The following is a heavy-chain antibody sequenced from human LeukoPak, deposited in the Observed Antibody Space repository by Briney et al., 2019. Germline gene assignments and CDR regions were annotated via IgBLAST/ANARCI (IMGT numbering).Heavy chain of an antibody. CDR2: IIPFLDIA. CDR1: GGTFSNYA. V-gene: IGHV1-69*04. Sequence: SVKVSCKASGGTFSNYAISWVRQAPGQGLEWMGRIIPFLDIADYAPKFQGRGTITADKSTSTAYMEMSSLRSEDTAAYYYARDSGSGIVVVPAAPGAFDIWGQGTMVTVSS. D-gene: IGHD2-2*01. CDR3: ARDSGSGIVVVPAAPGAFDI. J-gene: IGHJ3*02.